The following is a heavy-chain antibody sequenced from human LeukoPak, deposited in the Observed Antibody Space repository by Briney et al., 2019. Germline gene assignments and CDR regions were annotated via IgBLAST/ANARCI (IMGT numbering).Heavy chain of an antibody. CDR2: ITRSGA. J-gene: IGHJ4*02. V-gene: IGHV3-11*01. CDR3: ARDGDTTSKVDY. D-gene: IGHD7-27*01. CDR1: GFTFSHHY. Sequence: GGSLRLSCAASGFTFSHHYISWIRQAPGKGLEWISYITRSGAFYADSVKGRFTISRDNAKNSLYLQMSSLRVEDTAVYYCARDGDTTSKVDYLGQGTLVTVSS.